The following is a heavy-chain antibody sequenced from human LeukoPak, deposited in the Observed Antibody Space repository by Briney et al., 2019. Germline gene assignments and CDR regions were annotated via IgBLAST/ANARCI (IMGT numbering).Heavy chain of an antibody. CDR3: ARDSPYSDYLIGGAFNI. Sequence: SVKVSCKASGGTFSNYAISWVRQAPGQGLVWMGGIIPIFGTSNYAQIFQGRVTITADESTSTVYMELSKLTSEDTAVYYCARDSPYSDYLIGGAFNIWGQGTMVTVSS. CDR2: IIPIFGTS. D-gene: IGHD4-11*01. V-gene: IGHV1-69*13. J-gene: IGHJ3*02. CDR1: GGTFSNYA.